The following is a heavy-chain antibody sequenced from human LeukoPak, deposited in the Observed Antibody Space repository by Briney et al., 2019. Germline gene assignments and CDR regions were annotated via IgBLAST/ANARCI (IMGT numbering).Heavy chain of an antibody. D-gene: IGHD3-10*01. J-gene: IGHJ5*02. CDR1: GYTLTELS. Sequence: ASVKVSCKVSGYTLTELSMHWVRQAPGKGLEWMGWINPNNGGTKYAPKFQGRVTMTRDTSISTAYMELSSLRSDDTAVYYCARVAGLCSAGSCGNWFDPWGQGTLVTVSS. CDR3: ARVAGLCSAGSCGNWFDP. V-gene: IGHV1-2*02. CDR2: INPNNGGT.